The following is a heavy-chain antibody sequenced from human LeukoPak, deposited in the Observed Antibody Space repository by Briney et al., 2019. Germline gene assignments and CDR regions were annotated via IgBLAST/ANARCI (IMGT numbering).Heavy chain of an antibody. D-gene: IGHD6-13*01. J-gene: IGHJ4*02. CDR2: INHSGST. Sequence: SETLSLTCAVYGGSFSGYYWSWIRQPPGKGLEWIGEINHSGSTNYNPSLKSRVTISVDTSKNQFSLKLSSVTAADTAVYYCASSSWSTDYFDYWGQGTLVTVSS. CDR1: GGSFSGYY. CDR3: ASSSWSTDYFDY. V-gene: IGHV4-34*01.